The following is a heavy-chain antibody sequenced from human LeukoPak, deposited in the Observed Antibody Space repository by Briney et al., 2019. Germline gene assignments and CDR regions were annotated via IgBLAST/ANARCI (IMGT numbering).Heavy chain of an antibody. V-gene: IGHV1-18*01. CDR3: ARTKYSSSWYAFVWGVDY. D-gene: IGHD6-13*01. CDR1: GYTFTSYG. J-gene: IGHJ4*02. Sequence: AASVKVSCKASGYTFTSYGISWVRQAPGQGLEWMGWISAYNGNTNYAQKLQGRVTMTTDTSTSTAYMELRSLRSDDTAVYYCARTKYSSSWYAFVWGVDYWGQGTLVTVSS. CDR2: ISAYNGNT.